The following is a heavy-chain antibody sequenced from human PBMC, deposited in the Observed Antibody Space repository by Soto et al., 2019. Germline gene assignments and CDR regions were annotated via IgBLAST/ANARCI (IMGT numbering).Heavy chain of an antibody. CDR3: ARDLRGSSSSALVATITYY. V-gene: IGHV1-18*01. CDR2: ISAYNGNT. J-gene: IGHJ4*02. CDR1: GYTFTNYG. Sequence: QVQLVQSGAEVKKPGASVKVSCKASGYTFTNYGISWVRQAPGQGLEWMGWISAYNGNTNYAQKLQGRVTMTTDTSTSTAYMELRSLRSDDTAVYYCARDLRGSSSSALVATITYYWGQGTLVTVSS. D-gene: IGHD5-12*01.